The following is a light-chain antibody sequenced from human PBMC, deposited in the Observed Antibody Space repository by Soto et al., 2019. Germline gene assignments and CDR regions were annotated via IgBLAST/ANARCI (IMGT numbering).Light chain of an antibody. J-gene: IGLJ1*01. CDR3: AAWDDTVRNYV. CDR2: RYN. V-gene: IGLV1-47*01. Sequence: QSVLTQPPSVSGTPGQRVTISCSGSISNIGSNYVTWFQQLPGTAPKVLSSRYNQRPSGVPDRFSGYKSGTSASLAISGLRSEDEAEYYCAAWDDTVRNYVFGTGTKLTVL. CDR1: ISNIGSNY.